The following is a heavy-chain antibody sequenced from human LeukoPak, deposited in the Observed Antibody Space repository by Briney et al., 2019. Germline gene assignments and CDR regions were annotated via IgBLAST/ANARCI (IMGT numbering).Heavy chain of an antibody. Sequence: SETLSLTCTVSGGSISSGSYYWSWIRQPAGKGLEWIGRIYTSGSTNYNPSLKSRVTISVDTSKNQFSLKLSSVTAADTAVYYCARAPSLLWFGELERDWGQGTLVTVSS. J-gene: IGHJ4*02. V-gene: IGHV4-61*02. CDR2: IYTSGST. CDR3: ARAPSLLWFGELERD. D-gene: IGHD3-10*01. CDR1: GGSISSGSYY.